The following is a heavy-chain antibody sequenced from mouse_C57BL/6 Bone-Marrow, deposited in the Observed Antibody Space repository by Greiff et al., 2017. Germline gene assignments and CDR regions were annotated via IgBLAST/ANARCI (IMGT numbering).Heavy chain of an antibody. CDR2: ISYDGSN. J-gene: IGHJ3*01. Sequence: EVKLLESGPGLVKPSQSLSLSCSVTGYSITSGYYWNWIRQVPGNKLEWMGYISYDGSNNYNPSLKNRISITRDTSKNQFFLKLNSVTTEDTATYYCARDLFWGQGTLVTVSA. CDR3: ARDLF. CDR1: GYSITSGYY. V-gene: IGHV3-6*01.